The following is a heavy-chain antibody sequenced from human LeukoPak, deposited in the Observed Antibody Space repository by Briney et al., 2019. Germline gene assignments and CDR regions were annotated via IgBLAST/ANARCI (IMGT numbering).Heavy chain of an antibody. Sequence: PGGSLRLSCAASGFTFSSYEMNWVRQAPGKGLEWVSYISAYSSSIHYADSVEGRFTISRDNVKNSLYLQMNSLRAEDTAVYYCAREGDDTLSIDYWGQGTLVTVSS. CDR2: ISAYSSSI. J-gene: IGHJ4*02. V-gene: IGHV3-48*03. CDR1: GFTFSSYE. CDR3: AREGDDTLSIDY. D-gene: IGHD3-22*01.